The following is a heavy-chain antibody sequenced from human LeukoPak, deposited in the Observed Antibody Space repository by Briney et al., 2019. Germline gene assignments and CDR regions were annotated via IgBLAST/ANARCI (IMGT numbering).Heavy chain of an antibody. CDR2: ISAYNGNT. CDR1: GYTFTSYG. CDR3: ARVEVGSSWSINYYYYGMDV. V-gene: IGHV1-18*01. D-gene: IGHD6-13*01. Sequence: ASVKVSCKASGYTFTSYGISWVRQAPGQGLEWMGWISAYNGNTNYAQKLQRRVTMTTDTSTSTAYMELRSLRSDDTAVYYCARVEVGSSWSINYYYYGMDVWGQGTTVTVSS. J-gene: IGHJ6*02.